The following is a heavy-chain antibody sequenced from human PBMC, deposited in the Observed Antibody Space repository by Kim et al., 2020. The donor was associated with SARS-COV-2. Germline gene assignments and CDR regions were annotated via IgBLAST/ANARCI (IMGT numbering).Heavy chain of an antibody. J-gene: IGHJ4*02. CDR1: GGTFTTYA. Sequence: SVKVSCKTSGGTFTTYAISWVRQAPGQGLEWMGRIIPILGIAKYALKFQGRVTITADTPTTTAYMELSSLKSEDTAIYYCARTLWFGEPTTLYYFDYWGQGTLVTVSS. V-gene: IGHV1-69*04. D-gene: IGHD3-10*01. CDR2: IIPILGIA. CDR3: ARTLWFGEPTTLYYFDY.